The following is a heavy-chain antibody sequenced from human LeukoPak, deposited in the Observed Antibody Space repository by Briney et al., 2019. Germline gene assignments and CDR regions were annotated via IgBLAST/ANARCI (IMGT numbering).Heavy chain of an antibody. J-gene: IGHJ5*02. V-gene: IGHV1-2*02. Sequence: ASVKVSCKVSGYTLTELSMHWVRQAPGQGLEWMGWINPNSGGTNYAQKFQGRVTMTRDTSISTAYMELSRLRSDDTAVYYCARGAAAGRGNWFDPWGQGTLVTVSS. CDR3: ARGAAAGRGNWFDP. CDR1: GYTLTELS. CDR2: INPNSGGT. D-gene: IGHD6-13*01.